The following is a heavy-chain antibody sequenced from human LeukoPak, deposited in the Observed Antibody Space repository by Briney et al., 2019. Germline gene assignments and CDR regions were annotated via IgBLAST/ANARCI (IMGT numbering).Heavy chain of an antibody. CDR3: ATTDYHYDSSGARAFDI. D-gene: IGHD3-22*01. V-gene: IGHV1-24*01. Sequence: ASVKVSCKVSGYTLTELSMHWVRQAPGKGLEWMGGFDPEDGETIYAQKFQGRVTMTEDTSTDTAYMELSSRRSEDTAVYYCATTDYHYDSSGARAFDIWGQGTMVTVPS. CDR2: FDPEDGET. J-gene: IGHJ3*02. CDR1: GYTLTELS.